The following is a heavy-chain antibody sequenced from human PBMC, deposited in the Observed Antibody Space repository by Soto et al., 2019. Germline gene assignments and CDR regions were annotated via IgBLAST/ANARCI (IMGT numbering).Heavy chain of an antibody. CDR2: ISGSGGST. Sequence: EVQLLESGGGFVQPGGCLRLSCAASGFTFSSYAMSWVRQAPGKGLEWVSAISGSGGSTYYADSVKGRFTISRDNSKNTLYLQMNSLRAEDTAVYYCAKDEQLHKYWYFDLWGRGTLVTVSS. CDR3: AKDEQLHKYWYFDL. CDR1: GFTFSSYA. D-gene: IGHD6-6*01. V-gene: IGHV3-23*01. J-gene: IGHJ2*01.